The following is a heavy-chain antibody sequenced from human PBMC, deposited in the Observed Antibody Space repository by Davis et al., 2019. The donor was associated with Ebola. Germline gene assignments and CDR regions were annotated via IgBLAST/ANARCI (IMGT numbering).Heavy chain of an antibody. V-gene: IGHV3-23*01. CDR1: GFIFSSYV. CDR3: VKDRFTVVVVHGGFDY. D-gene: IGHD2-15*01. J-gene: IGHJ4*02. CDR2: LGTSADT. Sequence: GGSLRLSCAASGFIFSSYVMSWVRQAPGKGLEWVSTLGTSADTYYADSVKGRFTISRDNSKDTLYLQMRSLRTEDTAVYYCVKDRFTVVVVHGGFDYWGQGALVTVSS.